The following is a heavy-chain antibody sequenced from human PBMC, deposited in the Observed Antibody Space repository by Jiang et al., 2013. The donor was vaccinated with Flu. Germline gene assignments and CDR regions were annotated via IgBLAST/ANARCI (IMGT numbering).Heavy chain of an antibody. CDR3: ATQLCSSTSCYDEGGVFDY. CDR1: GGSFSGYY. J-gene: IGHJ4*02. CDR2: INHSGST. V-gene: IGHV4-34*01. Sequence: LLKPSETLSLTCAVYGGSFSGYYWSWIRQPPGKGLEWIGEINHSGSTNYNPSLKSRVTISVDTSKNQFSLKLSSVTAADTAVYYRATQLCSSTSCYDEGGVFDYWGQGTLVTVSS. D-gene: IGHD2-2*01.